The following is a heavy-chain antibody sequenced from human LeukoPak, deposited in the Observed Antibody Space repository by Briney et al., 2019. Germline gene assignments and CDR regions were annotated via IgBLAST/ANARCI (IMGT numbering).Heavy chain of an antibody. Sequence: SETLSLTCAVYGGSFSGYYWSWIRQPPGKGLEWIGEINHSGSTNYNPSLKSRVTISVDTSKNQFSLKLSSVTAADTAVYYCARHQVSSGSSVQADLWGRGTLVTVSS. J-gene: IGHJ2*01. CDR1: GGSFSGYY. CDR3: ARHQVSSGSSVQADL. CDR2: INHSGST. D-gene: IGHD6-19*01. V-gene: IGHV4-34*01.